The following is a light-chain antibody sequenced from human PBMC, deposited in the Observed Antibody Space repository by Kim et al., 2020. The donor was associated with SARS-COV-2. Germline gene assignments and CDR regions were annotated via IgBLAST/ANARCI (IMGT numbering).Light chain of an antibody. CDR1: QSISRSI. V-gene: IGKV3-20*01. CDR3: HQYGSSPRT. CDR2: GAA. J-gene: IGKJ1*01. Sequence: SPGERATLCCRASQSISRSILAWYQQKPGQATRHLSYGAASRATGIPDRFSGSGSGTDFTVTISRLEPEDFAVYYCHQYGSSPRTFGQGTKVDIK.